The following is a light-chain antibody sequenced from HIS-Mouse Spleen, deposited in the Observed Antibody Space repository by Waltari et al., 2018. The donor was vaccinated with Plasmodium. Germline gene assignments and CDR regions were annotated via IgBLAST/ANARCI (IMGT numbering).Light chain of an antibody. CDR2: EDS. CDR1: ALPKNY. CDR3: YSTDSSGNHRV. V-gene: IGLV3-10*01. J-gene: IGLJ3*02. Sequence: SYDLTQPPSVSVSPAQPARITCSGYALPKNYAPWYQQKSGQAPVPVIYEDSKRPSVIPERFSGSSSGTMATLTISGAQVEDEADYYCYSTDSSGNHRVFGGGTKLTVL.